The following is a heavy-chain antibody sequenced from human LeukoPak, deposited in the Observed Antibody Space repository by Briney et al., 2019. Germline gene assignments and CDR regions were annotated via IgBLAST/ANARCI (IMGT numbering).Heavy chain of an antibody. CDR3: ARDRLTNDAFDI. Sequence: SGGSLRLSCAASGFTFNSYWMHGLRQAPGKGLVWVSRIISDGSGTSDADFVKGRFTISRDNSKNTLYLQMNSLRAEDTAMYYCARDRLTNDAFDIWGQGTMVTVSS. CDR1: GFTFNSYW. J-gene: IGHJ3*02. V-gene: IGHV3-74*01. CDR2: IISDGSGT. D-gene: IGHD2-8*01.